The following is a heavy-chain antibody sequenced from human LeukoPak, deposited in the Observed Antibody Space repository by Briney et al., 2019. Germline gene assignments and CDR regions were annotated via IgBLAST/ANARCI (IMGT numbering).Heavy chain of an antibody. V-gene: IGHV3-48*01. CDR2: ISSSSSTI. CDR3: ARNRNDAFDI. D-gene: IGHD1-14*01. J-gene: IGHJ3*02. Sequence: PGGSLRLSCAASGFTFSSYSMNWVRQAPGKGLEWVSYISSSSSTIYYADSVKGRFTISRDNAKNSPYLQMNSLRAEDTAVYYCARNRNDAFDIWGQGTMVTVSS. CDR1: GFTFSSYS.